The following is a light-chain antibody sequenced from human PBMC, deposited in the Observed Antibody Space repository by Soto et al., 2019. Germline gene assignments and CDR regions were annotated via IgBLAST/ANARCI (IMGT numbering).Light chain of an antibody. J-gene: IGKJ1*01. CDR3: LQQDNYPWT. Sequence: DIQMTQSPSSLSASVGDRVTITCRASQDIRNELVWYQQRPGKAPQRLIFFASTLQSGVPSRFSGCGFGTEFSFTINGLQPEDFATYYCLQQDNYPWTFGQGTKVEI. CDR2: FAS. V-gene: IGKV1-17*01. CDR1: QDIRNE.